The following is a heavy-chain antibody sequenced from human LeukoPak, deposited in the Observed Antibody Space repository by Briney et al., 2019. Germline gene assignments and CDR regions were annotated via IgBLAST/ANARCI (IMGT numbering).Heavy chain of an antibody. Sequence: ASVKVSCKASGYTFTGYYMHWVRQAPGQGLEWMGWINPNSGGTNYAQKFQGRVTMTRDTSISTAYMELSRLRSDDTAVYYCARGLHIVVVTRHFYFDYWGQGTLVAVSS. CDR3: ARGLHIVVVTRHFYFDY. J-gene: IGHJ4*02. CDR2: INPNSGGT. V-gene: IGHV1-2*02. CDR1: GYTFTGYY. D-gene: IGHD2-21*02.